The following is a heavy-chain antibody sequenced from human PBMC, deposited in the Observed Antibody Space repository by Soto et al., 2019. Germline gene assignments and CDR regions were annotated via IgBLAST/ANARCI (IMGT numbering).Heavy chain of an antibody. V-gene: IGHV1-8*01. D-gene: IGHD3-3*01. CDR1: GYTFTSYD. CDR3: ARGITIFGVVPG. CDR2: MNPNSGNT. Sequence: QVQLVQSGAEVKKPGASVNVSCKASGYTFTSYDINWVRQATRQGLEWMGWMNPNSGNTGHAQKFQGRVTMTRNTSISTAYMELSSLRSEDTAVYYCARGITIFGVVPGWGQGTLVTVSS. J-gene: IGHJ4*02.